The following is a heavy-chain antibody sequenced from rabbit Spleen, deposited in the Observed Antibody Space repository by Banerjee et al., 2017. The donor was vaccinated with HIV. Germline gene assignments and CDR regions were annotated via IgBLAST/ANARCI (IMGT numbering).Heavy chain of an antibody. CDR3: ARDLVGVIGWNCYL. V-gene: IGHV1S45*01. CDR2: INTATGKA. D-gene: IGHD1-1*01. J-gene: IGHJ4*01. Sequence: QEQLEESGGGLVKPEGSLTLTCKASGFSFSDRDVMCWVRQAPGKGLEWIACINTATGKAVYATWAKGRFTISSTSSTTVALKMTALTAADTATYFCARDLVGVIGWNCYLWGPGTLVTVS. CDR1: GFSFSDRDV.